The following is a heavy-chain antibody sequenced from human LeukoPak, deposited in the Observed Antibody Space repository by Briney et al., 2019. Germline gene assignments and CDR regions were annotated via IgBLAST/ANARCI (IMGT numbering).Heavy chain of an antibody. V-gene: IGHV1-2*04. D-gene: IGHD6-13*01. J-gene: IGHJ4*02. CDR1: GYTFTGYY. Sequence: ASVKVSCKASGYTFTGYYMHWVRQAPGQGLEWMGWINPNSGGTNYAQKFQGWVTMTRDTSISTAYMELSRLRSDDTAVYYCARDRGKRQLVGFGYWGQGTLVTVSS. CDR2: INPNSGGT. CDR3: ARDRGKRQLVGFGY.